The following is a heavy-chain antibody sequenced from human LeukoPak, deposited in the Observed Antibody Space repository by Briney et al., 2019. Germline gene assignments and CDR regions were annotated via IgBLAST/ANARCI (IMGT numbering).Heavy chain of an antibody. Sequence: SETLSLTCTVSGGSISSYYSSWIRQPAGKGLEWIGRIYTSGSTNYNPSLKSRVTMSVDTSKNQFSLKLSSVTAADTAVYYCARDHSSSWPSVGAFDIWGQGTMVTVSS. CDR1: GGSISSYY. V-gene: IGHV4-4*07. D-gene: IGHD6-13*01. CDR3: ARDHSSSWPSVGAFDI. CDR2: IYTSGST. J-gene: IGHJ3*02.